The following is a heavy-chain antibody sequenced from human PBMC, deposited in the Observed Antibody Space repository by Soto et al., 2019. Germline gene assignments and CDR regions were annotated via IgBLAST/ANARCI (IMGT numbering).Heavy chain of an antibody. CDR2: IVVGSGNT. CDR3: AALLAPKFGAFDI. CDR1: GFTFTSSA. D-gene: IGHD3-10*02. Sequence: SVKVSCKASGFTFTSSAMQWVRQARGQRLEWIGWIVVGSGNTNYAQKFQERVTITRDMSTSTAYMELSSLRSEDTAVYYCAALLAPKFGAFDIWGQGTMVTVS. J-gene: IGHJ3*02. V-gene: IGHV1-58*02.